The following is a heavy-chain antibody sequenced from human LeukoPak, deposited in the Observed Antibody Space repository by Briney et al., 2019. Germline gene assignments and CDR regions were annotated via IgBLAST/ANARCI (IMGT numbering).Heavy chain of an antibody. D-gene: IGHD3-22*01. V-gene: IGHV3-20*04. Sequence: PGGSLRLSCAASGFTFDDYGMSWVRQAPGKGLEWVSGINWNGGSTGYADSVEGRFTISRDNSKNTLYLQMNSLRAEDTAVYYCATYYYDSSGYYQEYFDYWGQGTLVTVSS. CDR1: GFTFDDYG. J-gene: IGHJ4*02. CDR2: INWNGGST. CDR3: ATYYYDSSGYYQEYFDY.